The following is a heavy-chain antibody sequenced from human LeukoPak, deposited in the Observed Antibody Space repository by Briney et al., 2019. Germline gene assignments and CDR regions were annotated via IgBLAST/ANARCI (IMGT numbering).Heavy chain of an antibody. Sequence: PSETLSLTCTVSGGSISSSSYYWGWIRQPPGKGLEWIGYIYYSGSTNYNPSLKSRVTISVDTSKNQFSLKLSSVTAADTAVYYCARATYSGEKADYWGQGTLVTVSS. CDR1: GGSISSSSYY. J-gene: IGHJ4*02. V-gene: IGHV4-61*05. D-gene: IGHD7-27*01. CDR3: ARATYSGEKADY. CDR2: IYYSGST.